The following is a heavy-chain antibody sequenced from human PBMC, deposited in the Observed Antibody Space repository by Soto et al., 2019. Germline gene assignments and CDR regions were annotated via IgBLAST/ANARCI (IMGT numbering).Heavy chain of an antibody. V-gene: IGHV2-5*02. D-gene: IGHD1-7*01. J-gene: IGHJ4*02. CDR1: GFSFSTDGMG. CDR3: AHVYWAASGTRYYFDY. Sequence: QITLKESGPTLVKPTQTLTLTCTFSGFSFSTDGMGVGWIRQPPGKALEWLALIYWDDDKRFSPSLKSRLTITKAGARNQVVLTLTNMDPADTGTYYCAHVYWAASGTRYYFDYWGQGTLVTVSS. CDR2: IYWDDDK.